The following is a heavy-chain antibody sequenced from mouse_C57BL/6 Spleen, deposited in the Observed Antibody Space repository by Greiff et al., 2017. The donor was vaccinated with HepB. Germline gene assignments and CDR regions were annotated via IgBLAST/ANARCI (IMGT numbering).Heavy chain of an antibody. J-gene: IGHJ3*01. CDR1: GYSITSGYD. CDR2: ISYSGST. D-gene: IGHD2-4*01. V-gene: IGHV3-1*01. CDR3: ARGVYDYPFAY. Sequence: EVKLVESGPGMVKPSQSLSLTCTVTGYSITSGYDWHWIRHFPGNKLEWMGYISYSGSTNYNPSLKSRISITHDTSKNHFFLKLNSVTTEDTATYYCARGVYDYPFAYWGQGTLVTVSA.